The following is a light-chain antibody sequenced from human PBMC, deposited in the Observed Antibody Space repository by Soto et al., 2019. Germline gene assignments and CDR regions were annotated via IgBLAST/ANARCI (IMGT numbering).Light chain of an antibody. CDR1: QSIGNS. Sequence: DIQMTQSPSSLSASVGDRVTITCRASQSIGNSLNWYQQRPGKAPNLLIYAASNLQSGVPSRFRGSGSGTDFTLTINNLQPEDFATYYCQQCSTSTYSFGQGTKVDI. CDR3: QQCSTSTYS. J-gene: IGKJ2*03. V-gene: IGKV1-39*01. CDR2: AAS.